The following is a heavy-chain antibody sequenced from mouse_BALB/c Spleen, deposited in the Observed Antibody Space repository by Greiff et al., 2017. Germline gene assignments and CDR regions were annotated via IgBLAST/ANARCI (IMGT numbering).Heavy chain of an antibody. CDR2: IWAGGST. CDR1: GFSLTSYG. Sequence: VQLKESGPGLVAPSQSLSITCTVSGFSLTSYGVHWVRQPPGKGLEWLGVIWAGGSTNYNSALMSRLSISKDNSKSQVFLKMNSLQTDDTAMYYCARGEDGYYGYFDVWGAGTTVTVSS. J-gene: IGHJ1*01. CDR3: ARGEDGYYGYFDV. V-gene: IGHV2-9*02. D-gene: IGHD2-3*01.